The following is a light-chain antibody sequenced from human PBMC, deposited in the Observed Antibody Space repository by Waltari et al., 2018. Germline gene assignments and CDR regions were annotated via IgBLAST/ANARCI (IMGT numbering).Light chain of an antibody. J-gene: IGKJ1*01. Sequence: DIQMTHSPSSLSASVGDRVTITCRASQPISRYLNWYPQKPGKAPNLLIYAASSLQSGVPSRFSGSGSGRDFTIIITSLQPEDFATYYCQESYSFTRTFGQGTKVEIK. V-gene: IGKV1-39*01. CDR3: QESYSFTRT. CDR1: QPISRY. CDR2: AAS.